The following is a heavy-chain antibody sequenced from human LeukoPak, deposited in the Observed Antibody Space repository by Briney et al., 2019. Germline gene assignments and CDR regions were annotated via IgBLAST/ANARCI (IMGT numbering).Heavy chain of an antibody. V-gene: IGHV3-30*18. J-gene: IGHJ4*02. CDR2: ISYDGSNK. CDR3: VKRWTGTTIGQQDY. Sequence: GGSLRLSCAASGFPFSSYGMHWVRQAPGKGLEGVAVISYDGSNKYYADSVKGRFTISRDNSKNTLYLQMNSLRAEDMAVYYCVKRWTGTTIGQQDYWGQGTLVTVSS. CDR1: GFPFSSYG. D-gene: IGHD1-1*01.